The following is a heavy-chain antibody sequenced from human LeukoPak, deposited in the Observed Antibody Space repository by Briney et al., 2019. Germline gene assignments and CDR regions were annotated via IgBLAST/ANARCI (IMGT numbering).Heavy chain of an antibody. CDR2: ISGSGGST. Sequence: GGSLRLSCAASGFTFSSYAMSWVRQAPGKGLEWVSAISGSGGSTYYADSVKGRFTISRDNSKNSLYLQMNSLRAEDTAVYYCAKSSRGYSYGISDAFDIWGQGTMVTVSS. CDR3: AKSSRGYSYGISDAFDI. V-gene: IGHV3-23*01. D-gene: IGHD5-18*01. CDR1: GFTFSSYA. J-gene: IGHJ3*02.